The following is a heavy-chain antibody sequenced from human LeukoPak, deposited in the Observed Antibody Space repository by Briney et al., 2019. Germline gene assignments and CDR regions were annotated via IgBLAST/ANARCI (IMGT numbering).Heavy chain of an antibody. CDR1: GGSISSSSYY. J-gene: IGHJ6*02. V-gene: IGHV4-39*01. CDR2: IYYSGST. Sequence: PSETLSLTCTVSGGSISSSSYYWGWIRQPPGTGLEWIGSIYYSGSTYYNPSLKSRVTISVDTSKNQFSLKLSSVTAADTAVYYCARPPGGSYSYYGMDVWGQGTTVTVSS. D-gene: IGHD3-16*01. CDR3: ARPPGGSYSYYGMDV.